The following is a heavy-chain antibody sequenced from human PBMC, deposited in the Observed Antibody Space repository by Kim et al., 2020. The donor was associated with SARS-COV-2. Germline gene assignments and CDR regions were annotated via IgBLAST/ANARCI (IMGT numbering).Heavy chain of an antibody. J-gene: IGHJ2*01. CDR3: ARRFLTREYFDF. CDR2: IYPGDSDT. CDR1: GYTFTNYW. V-gene: IGHV5-51*01. D-gene: IGHD3-9*01. Sequence: GESLKISCTGSGYTFTNYWIGWVRQMPGKGLELMGVIYPGDSDTRYSPSFQGQVTISADKSTSTAFLQWSSLKGSDTAMYFCARRFLTREYFDFWGRGTLVTVSS.